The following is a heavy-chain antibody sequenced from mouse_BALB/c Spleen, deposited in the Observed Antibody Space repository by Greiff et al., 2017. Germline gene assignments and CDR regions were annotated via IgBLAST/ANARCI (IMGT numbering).Heavy chain of an antibody. CDR1: GFTFSSYA. Sequence: EVKLVESGGGLVKPGGSLKLSCAASGFTFSSYAMSWVRQTPEKRLEWVASISSGGSTYYPESVKGRFTISRDNARNILYLQMSSLRSEDTAMYYCARVDYFYFDYWGQGTTLTVSS. CDR3: ARVDYFYFDY. D-gene: IGHD1-1*02. CDR2: ISSGGST. V-gene: IGHV5-6-5*01. J-gene: IGHJ2*01.